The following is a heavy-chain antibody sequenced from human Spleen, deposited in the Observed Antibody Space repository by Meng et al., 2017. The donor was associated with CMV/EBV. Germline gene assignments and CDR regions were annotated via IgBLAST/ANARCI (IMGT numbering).Heavy chain of an antibody. J-gene: IGHJ4*02. D-gene: IGHD5-24*01. Sequence: GESLKISCAASGFTFSSYWMSWVRQAPGKGLEWVANIKQDGSEKYYVDSVKGRFTISRDNAKNSLYLQMNSLRAEDTAVYYCARERRDGYSFCFDYWGQGILVTVSS. CDR3: ARERRDGYSFCFDY. CDR1: GFTFSSYW. V-gene: IGHV3-7*01. CDR2: IKQDGSEK.